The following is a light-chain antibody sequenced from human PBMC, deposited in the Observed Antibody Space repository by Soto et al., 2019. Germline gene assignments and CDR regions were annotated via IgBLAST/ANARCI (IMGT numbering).Light chain of an antibody. J-gene: IGKJ4*01. Sequence: EIVLTQSPDILSLSPGERATLSCRASQSIGNRYLVWYQQKPGQAPRLLIYGASSRATGIPARFSGSGSGTDFTLTVSRLEPEDFEIYYCQQYVRSPTFGGGTKVEMK. CDR2: GAS. V-gene: IGKV3-20*01. CDR1: QSIGNRY. CDR3: QQYVRSPT.